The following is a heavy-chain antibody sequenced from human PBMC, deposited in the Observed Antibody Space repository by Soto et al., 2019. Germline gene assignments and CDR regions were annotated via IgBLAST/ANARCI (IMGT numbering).Heavy chain of an antibody. Sequence: SETLSLTCTVSCGSISSGNFYWSWIRQPPGKGLEWIGYIYFSGSTSYSPSLKSRLTISLNTSNNQFSLKLTSVTAADTAVYYCAHDSDGGNTYFYLWGQGALVTVSS. J-gene: IGHJ4*02. CDR3: AHDSDGGNTYFYL. CDR1: CGSISSGNFY. D-gene: IGHD1-26*01. V-gene: IGHV4-30-4*01. CDR2: IYFSGST.